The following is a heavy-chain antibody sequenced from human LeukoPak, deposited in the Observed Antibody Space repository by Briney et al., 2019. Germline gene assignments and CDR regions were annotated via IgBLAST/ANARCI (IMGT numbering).Heavy chain of an antibody. Sequence: GGSLRLSCTGSGFTLSDYAMIWVRQAPGKGLEWVSAVSGSGRATYYADSAKGRFDISRDNSRNTLFLQMNSLRAEDTAVYYCAKDVSMIVMGTPIDYWGQGALVTVSS. CDR2: VSGSGRAT. D-gene: IGHD3-22*01. CDR1: GFTLSDYA. CDR3: AKDVSMIVMGTPIDY. V-gene: IGHV3-23*01. J-gene: IGHJ4*02.